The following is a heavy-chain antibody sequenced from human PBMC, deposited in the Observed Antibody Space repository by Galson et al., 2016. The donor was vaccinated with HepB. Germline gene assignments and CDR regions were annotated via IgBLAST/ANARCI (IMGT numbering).Heavy chain of an antibody. V-gene: IGHV4-39*01. CDR1: GDSISSISYY. CDR2: IYYNGST. J-gene: IGHJ5*02. CDR3: GRHSRYNWFDP. D-gene: IGHD2/OR15-2a*01. Sequence: ETLSLTCTVSGDSISSISYYWGWIRQPPGKGLEWIGSIYYNGSTYYNPSLKSRVTISGDTSKSQFSLKLRSVTTADTAVYYCGRHSRYNWFDPWGQGNLVTVSS.